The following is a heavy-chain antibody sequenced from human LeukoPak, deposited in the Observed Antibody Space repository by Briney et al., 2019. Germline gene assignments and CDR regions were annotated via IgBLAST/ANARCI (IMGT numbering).Heavy chain of an antibody. D-gene: IGHD6-13*01. Sequence: GGSLRLSCEASGFTFTTYSMTWVRQAPGKGLEWVSIISSGSSAIFSADALKGRFTISRDNAKNTLYLQMNSLRAEDTAVYYCARGKYSSSLSIEYWGQGTLVTVSS. CDR3: ARGKYSSSLSIEY. J-gene: IGHJ4*02. V-gene: IGHV3-21*01. CDR1: GFTFTTYS. CDR2: ISSGSSAI.